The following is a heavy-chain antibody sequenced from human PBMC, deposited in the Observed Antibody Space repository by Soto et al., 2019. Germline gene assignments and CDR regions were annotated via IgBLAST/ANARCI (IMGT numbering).Heavy chain of an antibody. J-gene: IGHJ6*03. Sequence: EVQLVESGGGLVQPGGSLRLSCVASGFAFTSYRMHWVRQAPGKGLVWVSRIKTDGSRTTYADSVKGRFTISRDNAKNTLYLQMNSLRAEDTDVYYCAREPRASNGDYINSYYYYMDVWGTGTTVTVSS. V-gene: IGHV3-74*03. CDR3: AREPRASNGDYINSYYYYMDV. CDR2: IKTDGSRT. D-gene: IGHD4-17*01. CDR1: GFAFTSYR.